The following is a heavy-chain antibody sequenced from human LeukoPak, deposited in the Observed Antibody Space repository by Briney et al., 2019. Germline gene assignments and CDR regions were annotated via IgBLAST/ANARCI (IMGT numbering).Heavy chain of an antibody. J-gene: IGHJ3*02. CDR2: ISSSGSTI. CDR3: ARDDAIGAFDI. V-gene: IGHV3-48*03. D-gene: IGHD2-8*01. CDR1: GFTFSSYE. Sequence: GGPLRLSCAASGFTFSSYEMNWVRQAPGKGLEWVSYISSSGSTIYYADSVKGRFTISRDNAKNSLYLQMNSLRAEDTAVYYCARDDAIGAFDIWGQGTMVTVSS.